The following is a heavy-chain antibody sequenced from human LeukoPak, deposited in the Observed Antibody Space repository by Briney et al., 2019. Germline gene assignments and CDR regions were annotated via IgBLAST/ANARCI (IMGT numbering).Heavy chain of an antibody. Sequence: SETLSLTCAVYGGSFSGYYWSWIRQPPGKGLEWIGEINHSGSTNYNPSLKSRVTISVDTSKNQFSPKLSSVTAADTAVYYCARGRYLPALLWGAYYMDVWGKGTTVTVSS. V-gene: IGHV4-34*01. CDR3: ARGRYLPALLWGAYYMDV. J-gene: IGHJ6*03. CDR2: INHSGST. D-gene: IGHD2-2*01. CDR1: GGSFSGYY.